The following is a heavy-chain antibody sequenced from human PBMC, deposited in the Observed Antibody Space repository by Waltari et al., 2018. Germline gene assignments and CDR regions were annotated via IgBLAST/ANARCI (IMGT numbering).Heavy chain of an antibody. J-gene: IGHJ6*02. CDR3: ARGPYDSSGYYPYYYYYGMDV. CDR2: IYSGGST. Sequence: SNYMSWVRQAPGKGLEWVSVIYSGGSTYYADSVKGRFTISRDNSKNTLYLQMNSLRAEDTAVYYCARGPYDSSGYYPYYYYYGMDVWGQGTTVTVSS. D-gene: IGHD3-22*01. V-gene: IGHV3-53*01. CDR1: SNY.